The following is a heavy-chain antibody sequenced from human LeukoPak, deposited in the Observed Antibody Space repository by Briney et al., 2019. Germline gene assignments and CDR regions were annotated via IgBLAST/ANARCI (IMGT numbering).Heavy chain of an antibody. V-gene: IGHV4-39*07. CDR1: GGSISSSSYY. Sequence: ETLSLTCTVSGGSISSSSYYWGWIRQPPGKGLEWIGSIYYSGSTYYNPSLKSRVTISVDTSKNQFSLKLSSVTAADTAVYYCARVGSVTPFDYWGQGTLVTVSS. D-gene: IGHD4-11*01. CDR2: IYYSGST. CDR3: ARVGSVTPFDY. J-gene: IGHJ4*02.